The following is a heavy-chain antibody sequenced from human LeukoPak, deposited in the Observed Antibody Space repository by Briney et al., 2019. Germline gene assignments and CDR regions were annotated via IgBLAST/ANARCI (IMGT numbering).Heavy chain of an antibody. J-gene: IGHJ3*02. CDR3: AKVGHRVVVVPAAIYAFDI. CDR1: GFTFSSYG. V-gene: IGHV3-30*02. D-gene: IGHD2-2*01. CDR2: IRYDGSNK. Sequence: GGSLRLSCAASGFTFSSYGMHWVRQAPGKGLEGVAFIRYDGSNKYYADSVKGRFTISRDNSKNTLYLQMNSLRAEDTAVYYCAKVGHRVVVVPAAIYAFDIWGQGTMVTVSS.